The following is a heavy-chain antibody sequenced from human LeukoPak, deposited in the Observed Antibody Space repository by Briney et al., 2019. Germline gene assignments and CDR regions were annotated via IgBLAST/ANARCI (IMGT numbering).Heavy chain of an antibody. D-gene: IGHD6-19*01. V-gene: IGHV3-7*01. CDR1: GFTFSSYE. J-gene: IGHJ4*02. Sequence: GGSLRLSCAASGFTFSSYEMNWVRQAPGKGLEWVANINQDGSEKYDVDSAKGRFTISRDNAKNSLYLQMNSLRVEDTAMYYCARGGGGDGSGWSTTDYWGQGTRVTISS. CDR3: ARGGGGDGSGWSTTDY. CDR2: INQDGSEK.